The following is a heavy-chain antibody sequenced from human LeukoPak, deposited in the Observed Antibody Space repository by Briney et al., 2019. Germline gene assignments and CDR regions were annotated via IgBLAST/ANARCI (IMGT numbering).Heavy chain of an antibody. V-gene: IGHV4-39*07. J-gene: IGHJ6*03. Sequence: SETLSLTCTVSGGSISSSSYYWGWIRQPPGKGLEWIGSIYYSGSTYYNPSIKSRVTISVDTSKNQFSLKLSSVTAADTAVYYCASLGFGAKAYYYYYVDVWGKGTTVTVSS. CDR2: IYYSGST. CDR3: ASLGFGAKAYYYYYVDV. CDR1: GGSISSSSYY. D-gene: IGHD3-10*01.